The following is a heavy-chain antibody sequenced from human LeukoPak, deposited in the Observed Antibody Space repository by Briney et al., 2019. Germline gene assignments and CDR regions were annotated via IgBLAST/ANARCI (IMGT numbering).Heavy chain of an antibody. CDR1: GFTVSSNY. Sequence: GGSLRLSCAASGFTVSSNYMSWVRQAPGKGLEWVSVIYSGGSTYYADSVKGRFTISRDNSKNTLYLQMNSLRAEDTAVYYCARAEGYSKSYYYYYGMDVWGQGTTVTVSS. CDR3: ARAEGYSKSYYYYYGMDV. CDR2: IYSGGST. D-gene: IGHD4-11*01. J-gene: IGHJ6*02. V-gene: IGHV3-53*01.